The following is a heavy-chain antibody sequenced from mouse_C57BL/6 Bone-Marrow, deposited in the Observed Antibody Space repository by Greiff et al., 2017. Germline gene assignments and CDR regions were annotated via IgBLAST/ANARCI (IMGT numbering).Heavy chain of an antibody. Sequence: VQLQQPGAELVKPGASVKLSCKASGYTFTSYWMQWVKQRPGQGLEWIGEIDPSDSYTNYNQKFKGKATLTVDTASSTAYMQLSSLTSEDSAVYYCALDGDPWVAYWGQGTLVTGSA. CDR1: GYTFTSYW. V-gene: IGHV1-50*01. CDR3: ALDGDPWVAY. J-gene: IGHJ3*01. CDR2: IDPSDSYT. D-gene: IGHD2-13*01.